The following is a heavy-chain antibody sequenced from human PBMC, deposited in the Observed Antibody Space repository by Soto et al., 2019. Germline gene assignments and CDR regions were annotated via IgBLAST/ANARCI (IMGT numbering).Heavy chain of an antibody. V-gene: IGHV1-69*12. Sequence: QVQLVQSGAEVKKPGSSVKVSCKASGDTFSTYSITWMRQVPGQGLEWMGGIIHRSAKSNYAQKFKGRVTITADESTSTAYMELSSLRSEDTAVYYCAREGLVLVPTTVNSDYYYYAMDVWGQGTTVTVSS. J-gene: IGHJ6*02. CDR3: AREGLVLVPTTVNSDYYYYAMDV. D-gene: IGHD2-2*01. CDR1: GDTFSTYS. CDR2: IIHRSAKS.